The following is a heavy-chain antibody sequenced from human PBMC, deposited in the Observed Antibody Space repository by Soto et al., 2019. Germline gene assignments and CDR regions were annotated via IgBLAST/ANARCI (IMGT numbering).Heavy chain of an antibody. J-gene: IGHJ4*02. V-gene: IGHV3-23*01. CDR3: AKTPNFYDSRGYYYFDY. CDR2: ISGSGGAT. CDR1: GFTFSNYA. Sequence: ESGGGLVQPGGSLRLSCAASGFTFSNYAMSWVRQAPGKGLEWVSAISGSGGATYSADSVKGRFTISRDNSKKTLYLQMNSLRAEDTAVYYCAKTPNFYDSRGYYYFDYWGQGTLVTVSS. D-gene: IGHD3-22*01.